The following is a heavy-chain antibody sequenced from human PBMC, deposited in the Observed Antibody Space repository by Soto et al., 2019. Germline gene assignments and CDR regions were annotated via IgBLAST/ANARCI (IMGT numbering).Heavy chain of an antibody. CDR2: ISGSGGST. V-gene: IGHV3-23*01. D-gene: IGHD3-22*01. CDR3: AKTQDSSGYLHTSYFDY. Sequence: GGSLRLSCAASGFTFSSYAMSWVRQAPGKGLEWVSAISGSGGSTYYADSVKGRFTIPRDNSKNTLYLQMDSLRAEDTAVYYCAKTQDSSGYLHTSYFDYWGQGTLVTVSS. CDR1: GFTFSSYA. J-gene: IGHJ4*02.